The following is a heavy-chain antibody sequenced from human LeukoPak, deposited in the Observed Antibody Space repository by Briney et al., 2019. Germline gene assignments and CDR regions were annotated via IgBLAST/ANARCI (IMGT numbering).Heavy chain of an antibody. V-gene: IGHV4-59*08. J-gene: IGHJ5*02. Sequence: SETLSLTCTVPGGSISSYYWSWIRQPPGKGLEWIGYIYYSGSTNYNPSLKSRVTISVDTSKNQFSLKLSSVTAADTAVYYCARHGTWTQNWFDPWGQGTLVTVSS. D-gene: IGHD1-26*01. CDR2: IYYSGST. CDR1: GGSISSYY. CDR3: ARHGTWTQNWFDP.